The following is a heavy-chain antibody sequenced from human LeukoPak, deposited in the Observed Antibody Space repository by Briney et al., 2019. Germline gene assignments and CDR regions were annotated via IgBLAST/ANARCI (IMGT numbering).Heavy chain of an antibody. CDR2: IRSKANSYAT. D-gene: IGHD2-15*01. J-gene: IGHJ4*02. V-gene: IGHV3-73*01. CDR1: GFTFSGSA. Sequence: PGGSLRLSCAASGFTFSGSAMHWVRQASGKGLEWVGRIRSKANSYATAYAASVKGRFTISRDDSKNTAYLQMNSLKTEDTAVYYCARDGEGYCGGDCFGYWGQGTPVTVSS. CDR3: ARDGEGYCGGDCFGY.